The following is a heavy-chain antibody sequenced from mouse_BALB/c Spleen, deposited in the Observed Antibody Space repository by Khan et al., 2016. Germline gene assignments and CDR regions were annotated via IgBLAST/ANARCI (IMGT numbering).Heavy chain of an antibody. CDR2: IDPENGNT. Sequence: VQLKQSGAELVRPGALVKLSCKASGFNIKDYYMHWVKQRPEQGLEWIGWIDPENGNTIYDPKFHGKASITADTSSNTAYLQLSSLTSEDTAVXYCARDGSWFAYWGQGTLVTVSA. V-gene: IGHV14-1*02. J-gene: IGHJ3*01. D-gene: IGHD2-3*01. CDR1: GFNIKDYY. CDR3: ARDGSWFAY.